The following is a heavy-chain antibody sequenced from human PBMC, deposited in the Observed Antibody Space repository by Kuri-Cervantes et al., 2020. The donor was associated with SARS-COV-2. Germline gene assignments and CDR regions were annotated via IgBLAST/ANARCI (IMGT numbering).Heavy chain of an antibody. V-gene: IGHV1-2*02. J-gene: IGHJ6*03. CDR3: ARGGKDCPTSMYFYYHMDV. Sequence: ASVKVSCKASGYTFTAYFMHWVRQAPGQGLEYMGWIHPNTGGTPFAQKFPGRVTLTRDTSITTVYMELYSLTSDDTAVYYCARGGKDCPTSMYFYYHMDVWGRGTTVTGSS. CDR2: IHPNTGGT. CDR1: GYTFTAYF. D-gene: IGHD2-2*01.